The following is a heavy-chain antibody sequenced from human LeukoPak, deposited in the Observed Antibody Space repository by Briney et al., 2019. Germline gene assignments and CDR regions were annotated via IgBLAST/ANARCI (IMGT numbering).Heavy chain of an antibody. CDR1: GGSISSFY. V-gene: IGHV4-59*01. J-gene: IGHJ1*01. Sequence: PSETLSLTCTVSGGSISSFYWSWIRQPPGMELEWIGYIYYSGSTIYNPSLRSRVTISIDTSKNQFSLKLSSVTAADTAVYYCASLRGAVTATPKYFQHWGQGTLVTVSS. CDR2: IYYSGST. CDR3: ASLRGAVTATPKYFQH. D-gene: IGHD2-21*02.